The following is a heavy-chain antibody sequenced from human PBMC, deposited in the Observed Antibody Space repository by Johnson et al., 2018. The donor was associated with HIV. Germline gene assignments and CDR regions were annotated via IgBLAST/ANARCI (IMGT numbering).Heavy chain of an antibody. Sequence: QVQLVESGGGVVQPGRSLRLSCAASGFTFSSYAMHWVRQAPGKGLEWVAVISYDGSNKYYADSVKGRVTISRDNSQNTLYLQMTSLRAEDTAACYCARGRGLGKGDGVDSWGQGTMVTVSS. J-gene: IGHJ3*02. CDR1: GFTFSSYA. CDR2: ISYDGSNK. V-gene: IGHV3-30*04. D-gene: IGHD7-27*01. CDR3: ARGRGLGKGDGVDS.